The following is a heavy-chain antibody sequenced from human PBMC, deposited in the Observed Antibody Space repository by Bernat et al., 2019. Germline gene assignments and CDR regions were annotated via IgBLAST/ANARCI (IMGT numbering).Heavy chain of an antibody. V-gene: IGHV3-23*04. CDR3: ARGAGMEVHNWYFDL. J-gene: IGHJ2*01. CDR1: GYAFSCCA. Sequence: EVQLVESGGDLVQPGGSLSLSCAASGYAFSCCAVTWVRPAPGTGLERVSTISNGGGNTYYADSVKGSFTISRDNSKNTLFLQMNSLRADDTAIYYCARGAGMEVHNWYFDLWGRGTLVTVSS. CDR2: ISNGGGNT. D-gene: IGHD3-3*01.